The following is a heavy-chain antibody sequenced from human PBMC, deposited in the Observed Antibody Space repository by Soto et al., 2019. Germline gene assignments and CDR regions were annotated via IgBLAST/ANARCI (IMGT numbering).Heavy chain of an antibody. V-gene: IGHV3-23*01. D-gene: IGHD3-10*01. CDR3: AKDRSVMARRVIINLLNSFFDY. CDR1: GFTFSSHA. Sequence: GGSLRLSCAASGFTFSSHAMSWVRQAPGKGLEWVSAISGSADSMYYADSVKGRFTISRDNSKNTLNLQMNSLRAEDTAVYYCAKDRSVMARRVIINLLNSFFDYWGQGTPVTVSS. CDR2: ISGSADSM. J-gene: IGHJ4*02.